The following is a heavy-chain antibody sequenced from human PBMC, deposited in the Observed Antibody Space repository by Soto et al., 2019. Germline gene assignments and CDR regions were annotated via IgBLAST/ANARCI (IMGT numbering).Heavy chain of an antibody. V-gene: IGHV1-2*02. J-gene: IGHJ6*02. CDR2: INPNRGGT. CDR3: ARGGCCDTVNCYGGYYAGKDV. CDR1: GYSFTDYY. D-gene: IGHD1-26*01. Sequence: QVQMVQSGAEVKKPGASVRVSCKTSGYSFTDYYIHWVRQAPGQGLEWMGWINPNRGGTNYARKPQGSATLNRDTSNNTAYMELRSLTADDPAVSHCARGGCCDTVNCYGGYYAGKDVWGQGTTVSVPS.